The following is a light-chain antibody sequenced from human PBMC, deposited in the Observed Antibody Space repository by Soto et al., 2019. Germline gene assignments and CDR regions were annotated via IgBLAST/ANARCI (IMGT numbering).Light chain of an antibody. J-gene: IGKJ1*01. CDR1: QSISSW. CDR3: QQYNSYLWT. CDR2: DAS. Sequence: IQLPPHHSTLIASVGDRVTITCLASQSISSWLAWYQQKPGKAPKLLIYDASSLESGVPSRFSGSGSGTEFTLTICSLQPDDFATYYCQQYNSYLWTFGQGSMVDI. V-gene: IGKV1-5*01.